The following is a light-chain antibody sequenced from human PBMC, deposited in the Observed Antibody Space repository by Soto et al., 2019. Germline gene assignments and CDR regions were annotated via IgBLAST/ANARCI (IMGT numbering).Light chain of an antibody. CDR2: DTN. CDR1: TGAVTTGHY. CDR3: LLSYRGVGV. V-gene: IGLV7-46*01. Sequence: QTVVTQEPSLTVSTGGTVTLTCGSNTGAVTTGHYPYWFQQKPGQAPRTLIYDTNNKHSWTPARFSGSLLGGKAALTLSGAQPEDEADYYCLLSYRGVGVFGGGTQLTVL. J-gene: IGLJ2*01.